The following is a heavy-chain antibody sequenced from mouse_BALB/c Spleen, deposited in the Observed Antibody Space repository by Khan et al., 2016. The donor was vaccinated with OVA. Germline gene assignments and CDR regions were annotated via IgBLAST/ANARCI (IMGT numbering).Heavy chain of an antibody. Sequence: EVELVESGGDLVKPGGSLKLSCAASGFTFSSYSMSWVRQTPDKRLEWVATISSGGDYTYYQDNVKGRFTISRDNAKNTLYLQMSSLKSEDTAMYYCASDLTGSFAYWGQGTLVTVSA. J-gene: IGHJ3*01. D-gene: IGHD4-1*01. CDR2: ISSGGDYT. CDR1: GFTFSSYS. V-gene: IGHV5-6*01. CDR3: ASDLTGSFAY.